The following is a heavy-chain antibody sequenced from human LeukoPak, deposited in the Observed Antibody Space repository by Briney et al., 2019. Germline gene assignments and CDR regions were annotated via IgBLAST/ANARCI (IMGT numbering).Heavy chain of an antibody. CDR3: AREGSAGHLDY. J-gene: IGHJ4*02. D-gene: IGHD2-15*01. CDR2: INHSGST. V-gene: IGHV4-34*01. CDR1: GGSFSGYY. Sequence: SETLSLTCAVYGGSFSGYYWSWIRQPPGKGLEWIGEINHSGSTNYNPSLKSRVTISVDTSKNQFSLKLSSVTAADTAVYYCAREGSAGHLDYWGQGTPVTVSS.